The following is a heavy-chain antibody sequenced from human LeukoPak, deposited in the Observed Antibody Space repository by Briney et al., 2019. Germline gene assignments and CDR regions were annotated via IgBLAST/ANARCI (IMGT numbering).Heavy chain of an antibody. CDR3: ARDPYSSGWYKDAFDI. V-gene: IGHV3-21*01. D-gene: IGHD6-19*01. Sequence: GGSLRLSCAAPGFTFSSYSMNWVRQAPGKGLEWVSSISGSSSYINYADSVKGRFTISRDNAQNSLLLQLNSLRAEDTAVYYCARDPYSSGWYKDAFDIWGQGTMVTVSS. CDR2: ISGSSSYI. J-gene: IGHJ3*02. CDR1: GFTFSSYS.